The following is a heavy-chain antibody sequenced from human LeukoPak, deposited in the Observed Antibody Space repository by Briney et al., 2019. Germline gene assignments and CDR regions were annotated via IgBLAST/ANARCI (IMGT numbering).Heavy chain of an antibody. Sequence: KPLETLSLTCTVSGGSISGYSWTWIRQPPGQGLEWIGYFHNSRTTSYNPSLTGRVIISVDTAMDQISLKLNSVTAADTAVYYCARGHLGLSPWGQGTLVTVSS. V-gene: IGHV4-59*01. CDR2: FHNSRTT. CDR3: ARGHLGLSP. J-gene: IGHJ5*02. CDR1: GGSISGYS. D-gene: IGHD3-10*01.